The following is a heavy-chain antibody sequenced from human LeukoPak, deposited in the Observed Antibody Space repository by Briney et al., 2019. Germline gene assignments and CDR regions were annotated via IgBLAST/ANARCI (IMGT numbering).Heavy chain of an antibody. Sequence: SVKVSCKASGGTFSSYATSWVRQAPGQGLEWMGGIIPIFGTANYAQKFQGRVTITADESTSTAYMEMSSLRSDDTAVYYCARTAMVRGVIINGDDAFDIWGQGTMVTVSS. CDR1: GGTFSSYA. D-gene: IGHD3-10*01. CDR2: IIPIFGTA. V-gene: IGHV1-69*13. CDR3: ARTAMVRGVIINGDDAFDI. J-gene: IGHJ3*02.